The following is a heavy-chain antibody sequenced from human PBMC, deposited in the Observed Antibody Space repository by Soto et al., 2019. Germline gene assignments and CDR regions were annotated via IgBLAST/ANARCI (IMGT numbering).Heavy chain of an antibody. V-gene: IGHV1-69*13. J-gene: IGHJ6*02. CDR1: GGTFSSYA. Sequence: SVKVSCKASGGTFSSYAISWVRQAPGQGLEWMGGIIPIFGTANYAQKFQGRVTITADESTSTAYMELSSLRSEDTAVYYCAGAVDTAMVNNYYYYGMDVWGQGTTVTVSS. D-gene: IGHD5-18*01. CDR2: IIPIFGTA. CDR3: AGAVDTAMVNNYYYYGMDV.